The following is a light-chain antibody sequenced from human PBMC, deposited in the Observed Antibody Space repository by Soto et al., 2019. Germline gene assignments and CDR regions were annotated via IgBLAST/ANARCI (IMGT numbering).Light chain of an antibody. CDR2: VAS. CDR1: QSISSY. J-gene: IGKJ4*01. V-gene: IGKV1-39*01. CDR3: QQYYSSPVT. Sequence: DLQMTQSPSSLSASVGDRVTITCRASQSISSYLSWYQQKPGKAPKLLINVASTLQSGVPSRFSGSGSGTDFTLAISSLQTEDAAVYFCQQYYSSPVTFGGGTKVEI.